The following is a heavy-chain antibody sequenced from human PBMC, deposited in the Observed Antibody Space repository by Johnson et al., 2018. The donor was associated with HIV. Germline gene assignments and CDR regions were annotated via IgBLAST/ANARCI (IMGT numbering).Heavy chain of an antibody. Sequence: VQLVESGGGLVKPGGSLRLSFAASGFTFNNAWMSWVRQTPGQGLEWVGRIKSQTDGGTTAYSANVKGRLPISRDDSKNRLYLQLNSLKTEDTAVYSCTTDWGSYHEYAFDIWGQGTMVTVSS. CDR1: GFTFNNAW. J-gene: IGHJ3*02. CDR2: IKSQTDGGTT. D-gene: IGHD1-26*01. CDR3: TTDWGSYHEYAFDI. V-gene: IGHV3-15*01.